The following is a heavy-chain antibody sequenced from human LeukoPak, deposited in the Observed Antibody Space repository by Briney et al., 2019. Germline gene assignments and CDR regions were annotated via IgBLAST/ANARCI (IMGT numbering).Heavy chain of an antibody. Sequence: KSSETLSLTCAVSGGSISSSNWWSWVRQPPGKGLEWIGEIYHSGSTNYNPSLKSRVTISVDKSKNQFSLKLSSVTAADTAVYYCARESSGWYDQYFQHWGQGTLVTVSS. D-gene: IGHD6-19*01. CDR1: GGSISSSNW. CDR2: IYHSGST. J-gene: IGHJ1*01. V-gene: IGHV4-4*02. CDR3: ARESSGWYDQYFQH.